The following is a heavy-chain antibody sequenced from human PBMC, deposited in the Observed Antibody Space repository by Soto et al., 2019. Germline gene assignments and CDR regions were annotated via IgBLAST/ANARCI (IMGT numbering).Heavy chain of an antibody. D-gene: IGHD3-10*01. CDR2: IIPIFGTA. Sequence: QVQLVQSGAEVKKPGSSVKVSCKASGGTFSSYAISWVRQAPGQGLEWMGGIIPIFGTANYAQKFQGRVTITADESTSTAYMELSSLRSEDTAVYYCARDLMKGSGRVYYYYYGMDVWGQGTTVTVFS. V-gene: IGHV1-69*01. CDR1: GGTFSSYA. CDR3: ARDLMKGSGRVYYYYYGMDV. J-gene: IGHJ6*02.